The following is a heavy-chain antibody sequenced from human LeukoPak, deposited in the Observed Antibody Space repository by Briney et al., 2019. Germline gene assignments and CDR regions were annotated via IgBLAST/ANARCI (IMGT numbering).Heavy chain of an antibody. D-gene: IGHD2-21*02. CDR3: VREGGGDRGRAFDM. J-gene: IGHJ3*02. CDR2: INPNGGST. V-gene: IGHV1-46*01. Sequence: ASAKVSCKASGYSFTSYFIHWVRQAPGQGLEWMGIINPNGGSTGYAQKFQGRVSMSRDTSTSTVYMELSSLRSEDTAVYYCVREGGGDRGRAFDMWGQGTVVTVSS. CDR1: GYSFTSYF.